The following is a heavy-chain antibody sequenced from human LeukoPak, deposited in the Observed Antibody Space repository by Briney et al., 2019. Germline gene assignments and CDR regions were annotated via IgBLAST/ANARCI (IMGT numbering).Heavy chain of an antibody. V-gene: IGHV3-23*01. D-gene: IGHD2-8*01. CDR3: AKSGYCTNGVCHMGVDY. CDR2: ISGSGGST. Sequence: PGGSLRLSCAASGFTFSSYAMSWVRQAPGKGLEWVSAISGSGGSTYYADSVKGRFTISRDNSKNTLYLQMSSLRAEDTAVYYCAKSGYCTNGVCHMGVDYWGQGTLVTVSS. CDR1: GFTFSSYA. J-gene: IGHJ4*02.